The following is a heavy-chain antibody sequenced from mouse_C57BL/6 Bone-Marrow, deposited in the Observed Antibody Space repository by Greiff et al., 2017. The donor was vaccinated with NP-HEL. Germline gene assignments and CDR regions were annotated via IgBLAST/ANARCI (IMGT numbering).Heavy chain of an antibody. J-gene: IGHJ3*01. V-gene: IGHV3-6*01. D-gene: IGHD2-4*01. Sequence: EVKLQESGPGLVKPSQSLSLTCSVTGYSITSGYYWNWIRQFPGNKLEWMGYISYDGSNNYNPSLKNRISITRDTSKNQFFLKLNSVTTEDTATYYCARDGLYYDYGWFAYWGQGTLVTVSA. CDR3: ARDGLYYDYGWFAY. CDR2: ISYDGSN. CDR1: GYSITSGYY.